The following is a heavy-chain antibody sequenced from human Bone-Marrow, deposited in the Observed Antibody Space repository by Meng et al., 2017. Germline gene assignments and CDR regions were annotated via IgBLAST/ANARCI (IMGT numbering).Heavy chain of an antibody. V-gene: IGHV3-7*01. D-gene: IGHD3-10*01. Sequence: GESLKISCAASGFTFSSYWMSWVRQAPGKGLEWVANIKQDGSDKYYVDSVKGRFTVSRDNAKSSLYLQMNSLRAEETAVYYCARFGELYLDYWGQGTLVTVSS. CDR2: IKQDGSDK. CDR3: ARFGELYLDY. J-gene: IGHJ4*02. CDR1: GFTFSSYW.